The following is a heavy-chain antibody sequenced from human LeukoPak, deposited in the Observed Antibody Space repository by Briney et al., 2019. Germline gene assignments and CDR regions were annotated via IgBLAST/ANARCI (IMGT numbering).Heavy chain of an antibody. Sequence: SETLSLTCTVSGGSISSGVYYWSWIRQPPGKGLEWIGYIFHTGSTYYNPSLKSRVTMSVDKSKNQFSLKLTSVTAADTAVYYCARSRSPTKLYGGYVLYWGQGTLVTVSS. V-gene: IGHV4-30-2*01. D-gene: IGHD5-12*01. CDR1: GGSISSGVYY. CDR3: ARSRSPTKLYGGYVLY. CDR2: IFHTGST. J-gene: IGHJ4*02.